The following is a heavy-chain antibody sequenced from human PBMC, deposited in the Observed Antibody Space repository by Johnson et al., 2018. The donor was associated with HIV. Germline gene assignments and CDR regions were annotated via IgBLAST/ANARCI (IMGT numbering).Heavy chain of an antibody. J-gene: IGHJ3*01. CDR2: INWNGGST. V-gene: IGHV3-20*04. CDR3: ARLIGYDSSGHPFAFDF. CDR1: GFTFDDYG. D-gene: IGHD3-22*01. Sequence: MLLVESGGGVVRPGGSLRLSCAASGFTFDDYGMSWVRQGPGKGLEWVSDINWNGGSTDYADSVKGRFTISRDNAKNSLYLQMNSLRAEDTALYYCARLIGYDSSGHPFAFDFWGHGTMVTVSS.